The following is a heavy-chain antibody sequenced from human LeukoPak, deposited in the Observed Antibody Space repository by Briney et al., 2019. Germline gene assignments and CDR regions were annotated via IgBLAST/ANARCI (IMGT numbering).Heavy chain of an antibody. CDR2: INWNGGST. Sequence: PGGSLRLSCAASGFTFDDYGMSWVRQAPGKGLEWVSGINWNGGSTGYADSVKGRFTISRDNAKNSLYLQMNSLRAEDTALYHCARVDDGGYSYTLPDYWGQGTLVTVSS. V-gene: IGHV3-20*01. J-gene: IGHJ4*02. CDR3: ARVDDGGYSYTLPDY. CDR1: GFTFDDYG. D-gene: IGHD5-18*01.